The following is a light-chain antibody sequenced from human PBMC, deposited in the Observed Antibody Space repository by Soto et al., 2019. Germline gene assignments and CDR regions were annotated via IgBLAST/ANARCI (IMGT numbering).Light chain of an antibody. J-gene: IGLJ1*01. CDR1: SSDVGGYDY. CDR3: ASHSSTATFV. CDR2: DVT. Sequence: QSALTQPASVSGSPGQSIAVACTGTSSDVGGYDYVSWYQHHSGKAPKLIIFDVTNRTSGVSNRFSGSKSGNTASLTISGLQAEYEADYYCASHSSTATFVVGTGTKVTVL. V-gene: IGLV2-14*03.